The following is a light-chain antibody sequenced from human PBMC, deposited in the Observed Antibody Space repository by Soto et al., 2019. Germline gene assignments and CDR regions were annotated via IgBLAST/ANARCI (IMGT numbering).Light chain of an antibody. Sequence: DIQMTQSPSTLSASVGDRVTITCRASQSINSWLAWYQQKPGKAPKLLIYDASSLESGVPSRFSGSGSGTEFTLTISSLKPDDFAIYYCQQYNTFPWTFGQGTKVDIK. V-gene: IGKV1-5*01. CDR3: QQYNTFPWT. CDR2: DAS. J-gene: IGKJ1*01. CDR1: QSINSW.